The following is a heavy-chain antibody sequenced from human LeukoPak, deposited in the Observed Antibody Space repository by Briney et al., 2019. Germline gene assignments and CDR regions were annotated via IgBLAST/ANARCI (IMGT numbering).Heavy chain of an antibody. J-gene: IGHJ4*02. Sequence: GGSLKLSCAASGFSFSSYSMNWVRQAPGKGLEWVSYITSSGSRIYYADSVKGRFTISRDNGKNSLYLQMNSLRDEDTAVYYCVRDPEALDYWGQGTPVTVSS. CDR1: GFSFSSYS. V-gene: IGHV3-48*02. CDR3: VRDPEALDY. CDR2: ITSSGSRI.